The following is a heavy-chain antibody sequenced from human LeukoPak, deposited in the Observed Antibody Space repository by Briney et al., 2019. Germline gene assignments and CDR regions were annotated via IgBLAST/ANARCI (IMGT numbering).Heavy chain of an antibody. CDR1: GFPFNAYW. CDR3: ARSLPYGTTWYGRSDF. D-gene: IGHD6-13*01. Sequence: GGSLRLSCAASGFPFNAYWMTWVRRAPGKGLEWVANIRQDGDTKYYVDSVKGRFTISRDNAMNSLYLQMNSLRAEDTAIYYCARSLPYGTTWYGRSDFWGQGTLVTVSS. J-gene: IGHJ4*02. CDR2: IRQDGDTK. V-gene: IGHV3-7*03.